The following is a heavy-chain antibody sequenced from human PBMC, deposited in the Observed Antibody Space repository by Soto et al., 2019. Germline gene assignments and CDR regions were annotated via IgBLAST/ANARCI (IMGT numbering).Heavy chain of an antibody. Sequence: SETLSLTCTVSGGSISSGGYYWSWIRQHPGKGLEWIGYIYYSASTYYNPSLKSRVTISVDTSKNQFSLKLSAVTAADTAVYYCARDKGGHGSSSFIDYWGQGTLVTVSS. CDR1: GGSISSGGYY. V-gene: IGHV4-31*03. J-gene: IGHJ4*02. CDR3: ARDKGGHGSSSFIDY. CDR2: IYYSAST. D-gene: IGHD3-10*01.